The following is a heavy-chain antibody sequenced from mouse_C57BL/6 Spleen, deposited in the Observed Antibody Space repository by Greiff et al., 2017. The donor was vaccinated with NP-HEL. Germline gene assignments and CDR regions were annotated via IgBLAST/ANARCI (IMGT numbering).Heavy chain of an antibody. CDR2: ISSGSSTI. D-gene: IGHD2-5*01. V-gene: IGHV5-17*01. J-gene: IGHJ4*01. CDR1: GFTFSDYG. CDR3: ARPSKGGAMDY. Sequence: EVMLVESGGGLVKPGGSLKLSCAASGFTFSDYGMHWVRQAPEKGLEWVAYISSGSSTIYYADTVKGRFTISRDNAKNTLFLQMTSLRSEDTAMYYCARPSKGGAMDYWGQGTSVTVSS.